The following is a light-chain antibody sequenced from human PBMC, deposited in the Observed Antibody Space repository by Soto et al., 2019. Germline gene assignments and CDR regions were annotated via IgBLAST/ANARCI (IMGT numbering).Light chain of an antibody. CDR3: QQYGASPYT. CDR2: DAS. CDR1: QSVDSN. Sequence: EIVMTQSPATLSVSPGERATLSCRASQSVDSNLAWYQQKPGQPPRLLIYDASTRATGIPARISGSGSGTEFTLTISSLQSEDFAVYYCQQYGASPYTFGPGTKLEIK. V-gene: IGKV3-15*01. J-gene: IGKJ2*01.